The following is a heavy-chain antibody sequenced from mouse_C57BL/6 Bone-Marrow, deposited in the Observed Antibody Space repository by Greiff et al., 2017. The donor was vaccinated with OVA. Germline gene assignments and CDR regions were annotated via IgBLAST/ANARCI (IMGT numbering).Heavy chain of an antibody. J-gene: IGHJ4*01. CDR3: ARGNFGSSFYAMDY. CDR2: IDPANDNT. Sequence: VQLKESVAELVRPGASVKLSCTASGFNIKNTYMHWVKQRPEQGLEWIGRIDPANDNTKYAPKFQGKATMTADTSSNTAYLQLSRLSSEDTAVYCGARGNFGSSFYAMDYWGQGTSVTVAS. D-gene: IGHD1-1*01. CDR1: GFNIKNTY. V-gene: IGHV14-3*01.